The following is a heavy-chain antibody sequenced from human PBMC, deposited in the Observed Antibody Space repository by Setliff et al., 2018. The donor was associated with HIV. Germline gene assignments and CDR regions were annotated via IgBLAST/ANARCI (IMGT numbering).Heavy chain of an antibody. V-gene: IGHV4-39*01. CDR1: GGSISSSSYY. CDR3: ARQRATQITIFGVAIPNYYMDV. CDR2: IYYSGST. J-gene: IGHJ6*03. D-gene: IGHD3-3*01. Sequence: KASETLSLTCTVSGGSISSSSYYWGWIRQPPGKGLEWIGSIYYSGSTYYNPSLKSRVTISVDTSKNQFSLKLSSVTAADTAVYYCARQRATQITIFGVAIPNYYMDVWGKGTTVTVSS.